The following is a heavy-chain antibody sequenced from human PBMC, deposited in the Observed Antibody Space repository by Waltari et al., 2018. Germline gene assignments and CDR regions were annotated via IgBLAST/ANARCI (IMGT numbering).Heavy chain of an antibody. CDR2: IYYSGST. Sequence: QVQLQESGPGLVKPSQTLSLTCTVSGGSISSGGYYWSWIRQHPGKGLEWIGYIYYSGSTYYNPSLKSRVTISVDTSKNQFSLKLSSVTAADTAVYYCATLQLYCSSTSCPIDYWGQGTLVTVSS. D-gene: IGHD2-2*01. CDR3: ATLQLYCSSTSCPIDY. V-gene: IGHV4-31*03. J-gene: IGHJ4*02. CDR1: GGSISSGGYY.